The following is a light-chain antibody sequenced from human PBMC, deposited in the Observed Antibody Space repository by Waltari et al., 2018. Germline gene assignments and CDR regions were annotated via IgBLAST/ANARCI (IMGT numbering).Light chain of an antibody. Sequence: AIQLTPSPSSLSASVGDRVTITCRASQGISSALAWYQQNPGKAHKLLIYDASSLESGVPSRFSGSGSGTDFTLTISSLQPEDFATYYCQQFNSYLWTFGQGTKVEIK. V-gene: IGKV1-13*02. CDR2: DAS. CDR1: QGISSA. CDR3: QQFNSYLWT. J-gene: IGKJ1*01.